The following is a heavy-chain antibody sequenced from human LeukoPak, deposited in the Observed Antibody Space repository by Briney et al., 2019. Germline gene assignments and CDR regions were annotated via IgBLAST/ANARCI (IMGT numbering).Heavy chain of an antibody. CDR1: GYTFTSYY. V-gene: IGHV1-46*01. CDR3: ARGAITMIVVVSPGNAFDI. J-gene: IGHJ3*02. D-gene: IGHD3-22*01. CDR2: INPSGGST. Sequence: ASVKVSCKASGYTFTSYYMHWVRQAPGQGLEWMGIINPSGGSTSYAQKFQGRVTMTRDTSTSTVYMELSSLRSEDTAVYYCARGAITMIVVVSPGNAFDIWGQGTMVTVSS.